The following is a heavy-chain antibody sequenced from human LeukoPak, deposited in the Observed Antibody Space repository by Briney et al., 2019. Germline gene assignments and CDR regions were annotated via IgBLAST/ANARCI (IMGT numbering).Heavy chain of an antibody. CDR2: ISVSGDSP. CDR3: AKRDSHSGTYVIDY. D-gene: IGHD3-10*01. V-gene: IGHV3-23*01. J-gene: IGHJ4*02. Sequence: GGSLRLSCAASGFTFSSYAFTWVRQAPGKGLEWLSAISVSGDSPYHADSVKGRFAISRDNSKNTLFLQMNSLRAEDTAVYYCAKRDSHSGTYVIDYWGQGTLVTVSS. CDR1: GFTFSSYA.